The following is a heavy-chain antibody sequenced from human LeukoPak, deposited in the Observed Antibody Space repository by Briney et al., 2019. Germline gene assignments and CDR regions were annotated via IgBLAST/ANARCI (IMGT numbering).Heavy chain of an antibody. CDR2: ISFDASNK. CDR3: ARDLRVAATYWFDP. Sequence: GGSVRLSCAASGYTFSGYAMHWVRQAPGQGLEWMALISFDASNKYYAESVKGRFTISRDNSKNTLYLQMNSLRAEDTAVYYCARDLRVAATYWFDPWGQGTLVTVSS. V-gene: IGHV3-30*04. J-gene: IGHJ5*02. D-gene: IGHD2-15*01. CDR1: GYTFSGYA.